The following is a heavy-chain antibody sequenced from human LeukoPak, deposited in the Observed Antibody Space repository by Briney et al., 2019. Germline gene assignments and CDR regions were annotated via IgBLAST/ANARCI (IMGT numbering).Heavy chain of an antibody. CDR3: ARGTPLLDSSGYYYGY. CDR2: INPSGGST. J-gene: IGHJ4*02. CDR1: GYTFTSYY. D-gene: IGHD3-22*01. Sequence: ASVKVSCKASGYTFTSYYMHWVRQAPGQGLEWMGIINPSGGSTSYAQKFQGRVTMTRGTSTSTVYMELSSLRSEDTAVYYCARGTPLLDSSGYYYGYWGQGTLVTVSS. V-gene: IGHV1-46*01.